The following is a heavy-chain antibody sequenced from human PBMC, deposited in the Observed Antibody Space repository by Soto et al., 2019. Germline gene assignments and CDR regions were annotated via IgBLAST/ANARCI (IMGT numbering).Heavy chain of an antibody. J-gene: IGHJ3*02. Sequence: LRLSCAASGFTSSSYAMSWVRQAPGKGLEWVSAISGSGGSTYYADSVKGRFTISRDNSKNTLYLQMNSLRAEDTAVYYCAKNPPRVPGAFDIWGQGTMVTVSS. CDR2: ISGSGGST. V-gene: IGHV3-23*01. CDR1: GFTSSSYA. CDR3: AKNPPRVPGAFDI.